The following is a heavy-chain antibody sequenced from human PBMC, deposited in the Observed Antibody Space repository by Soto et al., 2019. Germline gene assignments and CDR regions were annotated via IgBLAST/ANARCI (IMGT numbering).Heavy chain of an antibody. CDR1: GFTFSSYG. CDR2: IWYDGSNK. J-gene: IGHJ6*04. D-gene: IGHD3-9*01. Sequence: QVQLVESGGGVVQPGRSLRLSCAASGFTFSSYGMHWVRQAPGKGLEWVAVIWYDGSNKYYADSVKGRFTISRDNSKNTLYLQMNSLRAEDTAVYYCARDLPLRYSPDVWGKGTMVTVSS. V-gene: IGHV3-33*01. CDR3: ARDLPLRYSPDV.